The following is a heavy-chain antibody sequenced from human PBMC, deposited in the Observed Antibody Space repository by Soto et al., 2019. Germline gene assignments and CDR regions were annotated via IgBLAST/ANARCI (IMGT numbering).Heavy chain of an antibody. D-gene: IGHD4-17*01. Sequence: PGESLKISCKGSGYSFTSYWIGWVRQMPGKGLEWMGIIYPGDSDTRYSPSFQGQVTISADKPISTAYLQWSSLKASDTAMYYCARHYPTVSDGMDVWGQGTTVTVSS. CDR2: IYPGDSDT. CDR1: GYSFTSYW. J-gene: IGHJ6*02. CDR3: ARHYPTVSDGMDV. V-gene: IGHV5-51*01.